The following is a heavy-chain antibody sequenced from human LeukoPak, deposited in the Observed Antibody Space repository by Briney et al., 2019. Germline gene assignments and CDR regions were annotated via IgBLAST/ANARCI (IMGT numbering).Heavy chain of an antibody. Sequence: GRSLRLSCAASGFTFTSYGMHWVRQAPGKGLEWVAIIWYDGNNKHYADSVKGRFTISRDTSNNTVYLQMSSLRDEDTAVYCARGNPIPATHPIDYWGQGTLVTVSS. D-gene: IGHD2-2*02. CDR3: RGNPIPATHPIDY. J-gene: IGHJ4*02. CDR2: IWYDGNNK. CDR1: GFTFTSYG. V-gene: IGHV3-33*01.